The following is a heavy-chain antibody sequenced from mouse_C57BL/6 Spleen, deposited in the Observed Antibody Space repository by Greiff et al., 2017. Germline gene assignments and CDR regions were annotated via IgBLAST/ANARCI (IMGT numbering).Heavy chain of an antibody. D-gene: IGHD1-1*01. Sequence: VKLQQPGAELVMPGASVKLSCKASGYTFTSYRMHWVKQRPGHGLEWIGEFDPSDSYTNYNQKFKGKSTLTVDKSSSTAYMQLSRLTSEDSAVYYCARKITRVVAPYAMDYWGQGTSVTVSS. CDR1: GYTFTSYR. CDR3: ARKITRVVAPYAMDY. J-gene: IGHJ4*01. CDR2: FDPSDSYT. V-gene: IGHV1-69*01.